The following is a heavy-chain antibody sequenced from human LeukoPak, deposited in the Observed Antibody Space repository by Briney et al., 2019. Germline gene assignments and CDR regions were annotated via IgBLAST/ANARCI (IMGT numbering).Heavy chain of an antibody. J-gene: IGHJ5*02. Sequence: ASETLSLTCTVSGGSISRGDYYWSWIRQPPGKGLGWVGYYYYSGSTYYNASLKSRVTISVDTSKNPFSLKLSSVTAGDTAVYYCARGAPSGYARNWFDPWGQGTLVTVSS. CDR1: GGSISRGDYY. D-gene: IGHD5-12*01. CDR2: YYYSGST. V-gene: IGHV4-30-4*08. CDR3: ARGAPSGYARNWFDP.